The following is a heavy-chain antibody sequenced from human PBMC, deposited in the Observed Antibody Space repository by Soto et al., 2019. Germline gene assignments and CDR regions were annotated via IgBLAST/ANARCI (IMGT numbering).Heavy chain of an antibody. CDR3: ARRRRWTFGVVITGYGRDD. Sequence: SANLPLTSAVSAGSISNNHCWNLVRQPQYKALESIGEISHSGTANYNPSLNSRVTISVDKSTNQLSLTLNAVTAADTAVYYCARRRRWTFGVVITGYGRDDWGHGTTATVS. D-gene: IGHD3-3*01. J-gene: IGHJ6*02. CDR1: AGSISNNHC. CDR2: ISHSGTA. V-gene: IGHV4-4*02.